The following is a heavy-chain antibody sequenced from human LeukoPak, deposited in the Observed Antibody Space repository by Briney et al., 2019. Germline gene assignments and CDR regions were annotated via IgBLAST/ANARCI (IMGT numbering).Heavy chain of an antibody. V-gene: IGHV3-23*01. J-gene: IGHJ4*02. D-gene: IGHD3-3*01. CDR2: ISGSGGST. CDR3: AKDHDDFWSGYYPLDY. Sequence: GQSLRLSCAASGFAFSSFTMGWVRQAPGSGLEWVSSISGSGGSTYYADSVKGRFTISRDNSKNTLYLQMNSLRAEDTAVYYCAKDHDDFWSGYYPLDYWGQGTLVTVSS. CDR1: GFAFSSFT.